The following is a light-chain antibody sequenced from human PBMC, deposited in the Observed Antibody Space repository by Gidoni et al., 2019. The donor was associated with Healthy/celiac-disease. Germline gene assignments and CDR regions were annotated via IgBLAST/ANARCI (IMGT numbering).Light chain of an antibody. CDR2: GAS. CDR3: QQYGSSPGT. Sequence: IVLTQSPGTLSLSPGERATLSCRASQSVSSSYLAWYQQKPGQAPRLLIYGASSRATGIPDRFSGSGSGTDFTLTISRLEPEDFAVYYCQQYGSSPGTFGQGDQGGNQT. CDR1: QSVSSSY. V-gene: IGKV3-20*01. J-gene: IGKJ1*01.